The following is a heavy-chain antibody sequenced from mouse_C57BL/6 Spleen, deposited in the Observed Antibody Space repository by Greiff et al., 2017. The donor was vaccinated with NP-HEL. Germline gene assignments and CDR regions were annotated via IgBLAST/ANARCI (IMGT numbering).Heavy chain of an antibody. V-gene: IGHV1-64*01. CDR3: AREIYYDYDGAGTGFDD. CDR2: IHPNSGST. CDR1: GYTFTSYW. J-gene: IGHJ2*01. D-gene: IGHD2-4*01. Sequence: QVQLQQPGAELVKPGASVKLSCKASGYTFTSYWMHWVKQRPGQGLEWIGMIHPNSGSTNYNEKFKSKATLTVDKSSSTAYMQLSSLTSEDSAVYYCAREIYYDYDGAGTGFDDWGQGTTLTVSS.